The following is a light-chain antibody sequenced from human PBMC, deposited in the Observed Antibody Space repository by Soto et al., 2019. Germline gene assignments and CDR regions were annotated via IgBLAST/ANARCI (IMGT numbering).Light chain of an antibody. CDR2: DNN. CDR1: SSNIGNNY. Sequence: QSVLTQSPSVSAAPGQKVTISCSGSSSNIGNNYVSWYQQLPGTAPKLLIYDNNKRPSGIPDRFSGSKSGTSGTLEITGLQTGEEADYYCATWDGSLPGEVFGGGTKLTVL. V-gene: IGLV1-51*01. CDR3: ATWDGSLPGEV. J-gene: IGLJ2*01.